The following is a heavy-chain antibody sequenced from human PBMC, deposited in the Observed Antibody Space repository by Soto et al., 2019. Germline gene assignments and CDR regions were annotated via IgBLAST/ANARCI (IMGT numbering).Heavy chain of an antibody. CDR2: INPNSGGT. D-gene: IGHD6-6*01. V-gene: IGHV1-2*02. J-gene: IGHJ4*02. CDR1: GYTFTGYY. CDR3: ARGLAARPGLDY. Sequence: ASVKVTCKASGYTFTGYYMHWVRQAPGQGLEWMGWINPNSGGTNYAQKFQGRVTMTRDTSISTAYMELSRLRSDDTAVYYCARGLAARPGLDYWGQGTLVTVSS.